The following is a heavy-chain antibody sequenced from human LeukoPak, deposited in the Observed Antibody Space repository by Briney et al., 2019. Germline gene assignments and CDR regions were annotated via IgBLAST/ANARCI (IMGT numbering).Heavy chain of an antibody. Sequence: VSVKVSCKASGYTFTSYAMNWVRQAPGQGLEWMGWINTNTGNPTYAQGFTGRFAFSLDTSVSTAYLQISSLKAEDTAVYYCARVPDYYDSSGYPDALDIWGQGTMVTVSS. CDR3: ARVPDYYDSSGYPDALDI. V-gene: IGHV7-4-1*02. CDR2: INTNTGNP. CDR1: GYTFTSYA. D-gene: IGHD3-22*01. J-gene: IGHJ3*02.